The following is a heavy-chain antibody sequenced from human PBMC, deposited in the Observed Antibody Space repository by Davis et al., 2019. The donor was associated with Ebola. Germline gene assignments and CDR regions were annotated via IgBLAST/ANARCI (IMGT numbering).Heavy chain of an antibody. Sequence: SLKTPCAASGFSFSSYAMHSVRQAPGKGLEWVAVISYDGSNKYYADSVKGRITIYRDNARNTVYLQMNSLRAEDTAVYYCAGNLRDSHYGMDVWGQGTTVTVSS. D-gene: IGHD2/OR15-2a*01. CDR1: GFSFSSYA. V-gene: IGHV3-30*14. CDR3: AGNLRDSHYGMDV. J-gene: IGHJ6*02. CDR2: ISYDGSNK.